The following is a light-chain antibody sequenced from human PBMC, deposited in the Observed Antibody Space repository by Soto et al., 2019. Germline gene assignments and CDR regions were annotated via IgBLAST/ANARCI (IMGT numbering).Light chain of an antibody. J-gene: IGKJ1*01. CDR3: QQSYSTPRT. CDR2: AAS. CDR1: QSISSS. V-gene: IGKV1-39*01. Sequence: DIQMTQSPSSLSASVGDRVTITCRASQSISSSLTWYQQKPGKAPKLLIYAASSLQSGVPSRFSGSGSGTDFTLTSSSLQPEDVATYYCQQSYSTPRTFGHGTKVEIK.